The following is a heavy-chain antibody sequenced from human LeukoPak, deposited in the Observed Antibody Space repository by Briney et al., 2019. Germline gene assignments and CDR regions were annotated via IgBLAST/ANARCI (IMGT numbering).Heavy chain of an antibody. Sequence: ASVKVSCTASGYTFTSYGISWVRQAPGQGLEWMGWISAYNGNTNYAQKLQGRVTMTKDTSTSTAYMELRSLRSDDTAVYYCGKDNYGSGSPRMDVWGKGTTVTVSS. J-gene: IGHJ6*04. CDR2: ISAYNGNT. CDR1: GYTFTSYG. D-gene: IGHD3-10*01. CDR3: GKDNYGSGSPRMDV. V-gene: IGHV1-18*04.